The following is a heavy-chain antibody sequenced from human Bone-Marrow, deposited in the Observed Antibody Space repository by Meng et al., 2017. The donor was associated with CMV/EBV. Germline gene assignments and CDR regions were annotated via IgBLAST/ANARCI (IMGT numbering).Heavy chain of an antibody. CDR3: ARASGYYINAFDL. CDR2: IYYSGST. CDR1: GDSISTYY. Sequence: SETLSLTCTVSGDSISTYYWSWIRQPPGKGLEWIAYIYYSGSTNYSPSLKSRVTISVDTSKNLFSLKLSSVTAADTAVYYCARASGYYINAFDLWGQGLRVTGSS. J-gene: IGHJ3*01. D-gene: IGHD2/OR15-2a*01. V-gene: IGHV4-59*01.